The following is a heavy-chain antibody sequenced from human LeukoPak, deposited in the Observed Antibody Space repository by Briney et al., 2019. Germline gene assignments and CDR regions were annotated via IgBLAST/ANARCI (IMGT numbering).Heavy chain of an antibody. CDR2: INAGNGNT. CDR3: ARDRLEQWLVGTAEFDP. J-gene: IGHJ5*02. V-gene: IGHV1-3*01. Sequence: ASVKVSCKASGYTLTSYAMHWVRQAPGQRLEWMGWINAGNGNTKYSQKFQGRVTITRDTSASTAYMELSSLRSEDTAVYYCARDRLEQWLVGTAEFDPWGQGTLVTVSS. CDR1: GYTLTSYA. D-gene: IGHD6-19*01.